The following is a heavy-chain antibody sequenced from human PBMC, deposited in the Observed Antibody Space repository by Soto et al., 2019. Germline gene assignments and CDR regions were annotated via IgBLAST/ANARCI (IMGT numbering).Heavy chain of an antibody. CDR2: VFYKGNT. D-gene: IGHD5-18*01. J-gene: IGHJ4*02. V-gene: IGHV4-59*01. Sequence: QVQLQESGPGLVKPSETLSLTCTVSGGSITGYYWTWIRQPPGKGLEWIGYVFYKGNTNYNPSLKSRVTISVDTSANQFALRLSSVPAADTAVYYCARSGDSFGFTDYWGQGTLVTVAS. CDR1: GGSITGYY. CDR3: ARSGDSFGFTDY.